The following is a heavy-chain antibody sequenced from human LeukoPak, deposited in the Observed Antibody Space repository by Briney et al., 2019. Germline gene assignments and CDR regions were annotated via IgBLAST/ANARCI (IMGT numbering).Heavy chain of an antibody. J-gene: IGHJ3*02. Sequence: PSETLSLTCTVSGGSISAYYWSWIRQPAGKGLEWIGRMYTSGTTKYNPSLKSRVTMSVDTSNNQFSLKLSSVTAADTAVYYCAREDTMVRGAFDAFDIWGQGTMVTVSS. CDR3: AREDTMVRGAFDAFDI. D-gene: IGHD3-10*01. V-gene: IGHV4-4*07. CDR2: MYTSGTT. CDR1: GGSISAYY.